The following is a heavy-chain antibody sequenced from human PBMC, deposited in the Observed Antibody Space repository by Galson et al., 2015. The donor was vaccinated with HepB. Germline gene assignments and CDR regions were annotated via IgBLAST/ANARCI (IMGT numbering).Heavy chain of an antibody. V-gene: IGHV1-46*01. CDR1: GYTFTSYY. J-gene: IGHJ5*02. Sequence: SVKVSCKASGYTFTSYYMFWVRQAPGQGLEWMGIINPSGGSTSYAQKFQGRVTMTRDTSTSTVYMELSSLRSEDTAVYHCASQSYYYDSSGPRYNWFDPWGQGTLVTVSS. CDR2: INPSGGST. D-gene: IGHD3-22*01. CDR3: ASQSYYYDSSGPRYNWFDP.